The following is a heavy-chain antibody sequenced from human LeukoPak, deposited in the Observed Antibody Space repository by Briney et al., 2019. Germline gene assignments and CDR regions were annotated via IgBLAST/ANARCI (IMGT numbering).Heavy chain of an antibody. CDR2: IIPIFGTA. J-gene: IGHJ6*02. Sequence: ASVKVSCKASGGTFSSYAISWVRQAPGQGLEWVGGIIPIFGTANYAQKFQGRVTITADESTSTAYMELSSLRSEDTAVNYCARAAAIVGATQCYYYYGMDVWGQGTTVTVSS. V-gene: IGHV1-69*13. CDR1: GGTFSSYA. D-gene: IGHD1-26*01. CDR3: ARAAAIVGATQCYYYYGMDV.